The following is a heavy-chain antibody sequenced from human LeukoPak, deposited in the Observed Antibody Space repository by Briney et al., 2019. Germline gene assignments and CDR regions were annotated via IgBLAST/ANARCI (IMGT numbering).Heavy chain of an antibody. J-gene: IGHJ4*02. CDR3: ARDRRNVLRYFDWADSHFDY. Sequence: SVKVSCKASGGTFSSYAISWVRQAPGQGLEWMGGIIPIFGTANYAQKFQGRVTITTDESTSTAYMELSSLRSEDTAVYYCARDRRNVLRYFDWADSHFDYWGQGTLVTVSS. V-gene: IGHV1-69*05. D-gene: IGHD3-9*01. CDR1: GGTFSSYA. CDR2: IIPIFGTA.